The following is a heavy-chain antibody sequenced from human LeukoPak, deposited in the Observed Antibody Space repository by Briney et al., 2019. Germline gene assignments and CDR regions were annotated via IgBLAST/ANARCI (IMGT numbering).Heavy chain of an antibody. J-gene: IGHJ4*02. D-gene: IGHD3-22*01. CDR2: IYYSGST. Sequence: SETLSLTCTVSGGSISSGGYYWSWIRQHPGKGLEWIGYIYYSGSTYYNPSLKSRVTISVDTSKNQFSLELSSVTAADTAVYYCARTPQVIFDYWGQGTLVTVSS. V-gene: IGHV4-31*03. CDR3: ARTPQVIFDY. CDR1: GGSISSGGYY.